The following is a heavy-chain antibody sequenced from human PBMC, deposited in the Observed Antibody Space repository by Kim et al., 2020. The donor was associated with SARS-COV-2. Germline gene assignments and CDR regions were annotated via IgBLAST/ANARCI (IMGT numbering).Heavy chain of an antibody. J-gene: IGHJ2*01. Sequence: YDSESVKGRFTISRDNSKNTLSMQINSRRAEEWAVYYCATSALGGWYFDLWGRGTLVTVSS. CDR3: ATSALGGWYFDL. D-gene: IGHD1-26*01. V-gene: IGHV3-23*01.